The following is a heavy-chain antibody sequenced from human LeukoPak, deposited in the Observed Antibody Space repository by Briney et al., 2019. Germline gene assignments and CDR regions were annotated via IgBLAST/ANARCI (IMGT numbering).Heavy chain of an antibody. CDR1: GGSVTSQW. V-gene: IGHV4-4*02. Sequence: SETLSLTCAVSGGSVTSQWWSWVRQPPGKGLEWIGEIFHTGSTNSNPSLKSRVTISVDTSKNQFSLKLSSVTAADTAVYYCARGLLGYYYMDVWGKGTTVTVSS. D-gene: IGHD2-8*02. CDR2: IFHTGST. CDR3: ARGLLGYYYMDV. J-gene: IGHJ6*03.